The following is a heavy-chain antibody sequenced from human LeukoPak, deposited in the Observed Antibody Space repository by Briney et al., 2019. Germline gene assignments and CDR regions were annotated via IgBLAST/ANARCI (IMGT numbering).Heavy chain of an antibody. D-gene: IGHD6-13*01. V-gene: IGHV5-51*01. CDR1: GYIFTTSW. CDR2: IYPADSGT. J-gene: IGHJ4*02. CDR3: ARQRIAGYYFDY. Sequence: GESLKISCRTSGYIFTTSWIGWLRHRPGKGLEWMAIIYPADSGTKYSPSLQDQVTISVDKSTSTAYLQWSSLKASDSAMYYCARQRIAGYYFDYWGQGTLVTVSS.